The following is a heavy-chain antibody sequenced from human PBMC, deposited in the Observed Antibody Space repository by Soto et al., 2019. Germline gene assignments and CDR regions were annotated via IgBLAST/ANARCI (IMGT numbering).Heavy chain of an antibody. V-gene: IGHV4-39*01. Sequence: SETLSLTCTVSGASIITNNYFWVWIRQSPRRGLELIGSISYSGRTYDNPSLQSRVTISIDASKNQFSLKLTSVTTADTSIYYCARRRASDYGGNHHPYYFDRWGQGTMVTVSS. CDR1: GASIITNNYF. J-gene: IGHJ4*02. CDR3: ARRRASDYGGNHHPYYFDR. CDR2: ISYSGRT. D-gene: IGHD4-17*01.